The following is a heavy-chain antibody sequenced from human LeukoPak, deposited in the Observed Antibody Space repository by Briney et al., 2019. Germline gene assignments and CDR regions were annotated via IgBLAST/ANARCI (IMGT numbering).Heavy chain of an antibody. CDR2: IKPNWGGT. Sequence: GASVKVSCKAAGYTFTGYYMNRVRQAPGQGLECMGWIKPNWGGTKYSQKFQGRVTMTRDTSIRTAYKALSRLRSVYTAVYYGARDALRNRHWGAWFDPWGEGTLVTVSS. V-gene: IGHV1-2*02. CDR3: ARDALRNRHWGAWFDP. D-gene: IGHD7-27*01. CDR1: GYTFTGYY. J-gene: IGHJ5*02.